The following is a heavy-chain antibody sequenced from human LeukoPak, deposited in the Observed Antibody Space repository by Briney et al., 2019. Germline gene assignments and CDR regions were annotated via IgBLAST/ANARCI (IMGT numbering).Heavy chain of an antibody. J-gene: IGHJ3*02. CDR1: GFTFSSYG. CDR3: AKAACYYYDSSGYDCSDAFDI. CDR2: IRYDGSNK. Sequence: GGSLRLSCAASGFTFSSYGMHWVRQAPGKGLEWVAFIRYDGSNKYYADSVKGRFTISRDNSKNTLYLQMNNLRAEDTAVYYCAKAACYYYDSSGYDCSDAFDIWGQGTMVTVSS. V-gene: IGHV3-30*02. D-gene: IGHD3-22*01.